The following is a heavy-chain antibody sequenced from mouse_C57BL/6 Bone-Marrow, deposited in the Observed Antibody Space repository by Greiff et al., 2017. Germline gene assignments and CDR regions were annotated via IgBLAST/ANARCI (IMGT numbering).Heavy chain of an antibody. CDR2: IYPSDSET. V-gene: IGHV1-61*01. J-gene: IGHJ2*01. D-gene: IGHD2-4*01. Sequence: QVQLQQPGAELVRPGSSVKLSCKASGYTFTSYWMDWVKQRPGQGLEWIGNIYPSDSETHYKQKFKDKATLTVDKSSSTAFMQLSSLTSEYTAVYYWSRYPLRFDYDGYYLDYWGQGTTLTVSS. CDR3: SRYPLRFDYDGYYLDY. CDR1: GYTFTSYW.